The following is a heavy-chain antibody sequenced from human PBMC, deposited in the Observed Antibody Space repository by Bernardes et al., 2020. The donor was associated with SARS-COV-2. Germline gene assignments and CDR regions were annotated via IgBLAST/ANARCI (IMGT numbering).Heavy chain of an antibody. D-gene: IGHD3-9*01. Sequence: SGPTLVKPTETLTLTCTVSGFSLSNARMGVSWIRQPPGKALEWLAHIFSNDEKSYSTSLKSRLTISKDTSKSQVVLTMTNMDPVDTATYYCARIAPGQDFDWLLGAYYYYHMDVWGKGTTVTVSS. V-gene: IGHV2-26*01. J-gene: IGHJ6*03. CDR2: IFSNDEK. CDR3: ARIAPGQDFDWLLGAYYYYHMDV. CDR1: GFSLSNARMG.